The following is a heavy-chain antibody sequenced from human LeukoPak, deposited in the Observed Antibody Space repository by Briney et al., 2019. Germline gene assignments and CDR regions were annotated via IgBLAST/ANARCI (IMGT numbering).Heavy chain of an antibody. Sequence: ASVKVSCKASGYTFTGYYMHWVRQAPGQGLEWMGWINPNSGGTNYAQKFQGRVTMTRDTSISTAYMELSRLRSDDTAVYYCARGPLYCSGGSCRKLEYFQHWGQGTLVTVSP. D-gene: IGHD2-15*01. CDR2: INPNSGGT. V-gene: IGHV1-2*02. J-gene: IGHJ1*01. CDR1: GYTFTGYY. CDR3: ARGPLYCSGGSCRKLEYFQH.